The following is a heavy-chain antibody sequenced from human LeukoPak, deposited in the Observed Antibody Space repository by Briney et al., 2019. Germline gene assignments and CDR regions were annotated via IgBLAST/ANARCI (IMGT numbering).Heavy chain of an antibody. CDR3: ARKTMSTAAGGFDP. CDR2: INADGSTT. D-gene: IGHD3-10*02. Sequence: PGGSLRLSCGASGFTFSNYWMNWVRQVPGKGLLWVSRINADGSTTTYADSVKGRFTISRDNAKDTLYLQMDSLRAEDTAMYYCARKTMSTAAGGFDPWGQGTLVTVSS. V-gene: IGHV3-74*01. CDR1: GFTFSNYW. J-gene: IGHJ5*02.